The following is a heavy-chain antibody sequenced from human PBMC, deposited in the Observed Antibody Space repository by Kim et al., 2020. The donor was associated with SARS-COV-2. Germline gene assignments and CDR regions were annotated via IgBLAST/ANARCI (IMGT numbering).Heavy chain of an antibody. CDR2: IIPIFGTA. Sequence: SVKVSCKASGGTFSSYAISWVRQAPGQGLEWMGGIIPIFGTANYAQKFQGRVTITADKSTSTAYMELSSLRSEDTAVYYCASPDQRRAMGQLLSYGMDVWGQGTTVTVSS. D-gene: IGHD2-2*01. CDR1: GGTFSSYA. J-gene: IGHJ6*02. V-gene: IGHV1-69*06. CDR3: ASPDQRRAMGQLLSYGMDV.